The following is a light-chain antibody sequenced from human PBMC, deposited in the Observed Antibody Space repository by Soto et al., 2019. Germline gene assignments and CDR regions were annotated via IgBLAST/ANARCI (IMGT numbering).Light chain of an antibody. V-gene: IGKV1-39*01. CDR1: QSIIVY. CDR2: GAS. CDR3: QQSSSTPLT. Sequence: DIQMTQSPSSLSASVGDRVTITCRASQSIIVYLNWYQQKPGKAPKLLIYGASSLQSGVPSRFSGRGSGTDFTLTITSLQPEDFETYYCQQSSSTPLTFGGGTKVEIK. J-gene: IGKJ4*01.